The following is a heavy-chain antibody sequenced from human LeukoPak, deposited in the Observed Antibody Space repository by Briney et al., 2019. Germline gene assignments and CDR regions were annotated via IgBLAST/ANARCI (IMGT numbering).Heavy chain of an antibody. Sequence: GGSLRLSCAASGFTFSSYSMTWVRQAPGKGLEWVGRIKGKNDGGTADYAAPVKGRFTISRDDSKTTLFLHMNSLKTEDTAVYYCTTDSGHDYGDYKGAFDIWGQGTMVTVSS. J-gene: IGHJ3*02. V-gene: IGHV3-15*01. CDR2: IKGKNDGGTA. CDR3: TTDSGHDYGDYKGAFDI. D-gene: IGHD4-17*01. CDR1: GFTFSSYS.